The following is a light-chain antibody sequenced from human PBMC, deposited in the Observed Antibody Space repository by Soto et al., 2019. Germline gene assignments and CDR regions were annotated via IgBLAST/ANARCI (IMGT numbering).Light chain of an antibody. Sequence: DIQLTQSPSSLSASVGDRVTITCRASQTIITYLNWYQQKPGKAPKLLIYGASSLQGGVPSRFSGSGDGTDFTLTISSLQPEDFATYHCQQTYKTPWTFGQGTKVAIK. CDR1: QTIITY. CDR2: GAS. V-gene: IGKV1-39*01. CDR3: QQTYKTPWT. J-gene: IGKJ1*01.